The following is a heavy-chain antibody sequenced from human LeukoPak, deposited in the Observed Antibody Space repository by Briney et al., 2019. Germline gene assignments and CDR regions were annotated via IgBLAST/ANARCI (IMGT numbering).Heavy chain of an antibody. J-gene: IGHJ4*02. CDR3: TRLGGSYYTY. V-gene: IGHV3-7*01. CDR1: GFTFSSYW. CDR2: IKQDGGEK. D-gene: IGHD1-26*01. Sequence: PGGSLRLSRAASGFTFSSYWMSWVRQAPGKGLEWVANIKQDGGEKYYVDSVKGRFTISRDNAKNSLFLQMNSLRAEDTAVYYCTRLGGSYYTYWGQGTLVTVSS.